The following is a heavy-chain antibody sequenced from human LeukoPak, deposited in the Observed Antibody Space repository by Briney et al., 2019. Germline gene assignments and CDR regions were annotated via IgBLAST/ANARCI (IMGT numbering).Heavy chain of an antibody. CDR3: AKDPNGDYVSAFDS. CDR1: GFTINIYA. Sequence: GGSLRLSCAPSGFTINIYAMTWVRQAPGKGLEWVSSITVNGGDISYADSVKGRFTISRDNSKNTLYLQMNSLRAEDTAVYYCAKDPNGDYVSAFDSWDQGTRVTVSS. J-gene: IGHJ3*02. D-gene: IGHD4-17*01. CDR2: ITVNGGDI. V-gene: IGHV3-23*01.